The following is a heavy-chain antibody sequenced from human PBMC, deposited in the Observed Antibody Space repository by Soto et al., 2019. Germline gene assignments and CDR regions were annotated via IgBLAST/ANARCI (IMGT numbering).Heavy chain of an antibody. CDR3: ASKNLDYDFWSGPDAFHI. CDR2: MNPNSGNT. J-gene: IGHJ3*02. CDR1: GYTFTSYD. Sequence: GASVKVSCKASGYTFTSYDINWVRQATGQGLEWMGWMNPNSGNTGYAQKFQGRVTMTRNTSISTAYMELSSLRSEDTAVYYCASKNLDYDFWSGPDAFHIWGQGTMVTVSS. V-gene: IGHV1-8*01. D-gene: IGHD3-3*01.